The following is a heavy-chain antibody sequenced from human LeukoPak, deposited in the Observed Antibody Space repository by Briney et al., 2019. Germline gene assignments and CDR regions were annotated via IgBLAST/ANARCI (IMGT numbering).Heavy chain of an antibody. CDR2: ISGSGGST. V-gene: IGHV3-23*01. Sequence: GGSLRLSCAAPGFTFSSYAMSWVRQAPGKGLEWVSAISGSGGSTYYADSVKGRFTISRDNSKNTLYLQMNSLRAEDTAVYYCAKGSVGSSGWPFDYWGQGTLVTVSS. CDR1: GFTFSSYA. J-gene: IGHJ4*02. CDR3: AKGSVGSSGWPFDY. D-gene: IGHD6-19*01.